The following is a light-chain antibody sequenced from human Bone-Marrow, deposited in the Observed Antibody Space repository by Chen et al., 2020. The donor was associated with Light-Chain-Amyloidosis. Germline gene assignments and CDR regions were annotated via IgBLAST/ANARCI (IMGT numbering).Light chain of an antibody. Sequence: EIVLTQSPGTLSLSPGEGANLSCRASQTISSNYLTWYQQKFGQAPRLFIYGSSSRATGIPDRFTGSGSGTDFTLTINRLEPEDFAMYYCQQYGTSPLTFGGGTKVEIK. CDR1: QTISSNY. J-gene: IGKJ4*01. CDR2: GSS. V-gene: IGKV3-20*01. CDR3: QQYGTSPLT.